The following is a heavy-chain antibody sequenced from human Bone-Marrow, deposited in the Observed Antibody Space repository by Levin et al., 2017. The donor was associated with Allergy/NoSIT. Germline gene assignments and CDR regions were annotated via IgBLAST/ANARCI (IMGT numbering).Heavy chain of an antibody. V-gene: IGHV3-21*01. CDR1: GFTFSSYS. D-gene: IGHD4-17*01. Sequence: GGSLRLSCAASGFTFSSYSMNWVRQAPGKGLEWVSSISSSSSYIYYADSVKGRFTISRDNAKNSLYLQMNSLRAEDTAVYYCARGDVTTPLYYYYGMDVWGQGTTVTVSS. J-gene: IGHJ6*02. CDR2: ISSSSSYI. CDR3: ARGDVTTPLYYYYGMDV.